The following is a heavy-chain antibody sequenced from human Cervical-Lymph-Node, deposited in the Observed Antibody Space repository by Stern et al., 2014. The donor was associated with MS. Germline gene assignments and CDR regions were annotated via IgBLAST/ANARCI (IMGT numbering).Heavy chain of an antibody. J-gene: IGHJ6*02. CDR3: ARHPPRRKWDDPNYGMDV. Sequence: VQLVESGAEVKKPGESLKISCKGSGYTFTNNWIAWVRQMPGKGLEWMGIIYPDDSDIRYSPSLQGQVTISADKALSTSYLPWSSLKAADSAVYYCARHPPRRKWDDPNYGMDVWGQGTTVTVSS. D-gene: IGHD1-1*01. CDR2: IYPDDSDI. V-gene: IGHV5-51*01. CDR1: GYTFTNNW.